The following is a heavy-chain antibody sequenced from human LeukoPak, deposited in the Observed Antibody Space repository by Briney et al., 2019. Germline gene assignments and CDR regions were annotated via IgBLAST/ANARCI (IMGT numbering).Heavy chain of an antibody. Sequence: GGSLRLSCAASRFTFSSYEMNWVRQAPGKGLDWVSYISSSGSTIYYADSVKGRFTISRDNAKNSLYLQMNSLRAEDTAVYYCARRASVVVPARYGMDVWGKGTTVTVSS. J-gene: IGHJ6*04. D-gene: IGHD2-2*01. CDR1: RFTFSSYE. CDR3: ARRASVVVPARYGMDV. V-gene: IGHV3-48*03. CDR2: ISSSGSTI.